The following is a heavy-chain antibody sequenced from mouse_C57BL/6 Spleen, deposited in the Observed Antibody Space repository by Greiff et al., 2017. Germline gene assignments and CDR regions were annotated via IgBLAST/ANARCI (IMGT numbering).Heavy chain of an antibody. J-gene: IGHJ1*03. CDR1: GYTFTSYW. CDR3: SSTRVAVWYFDV. D-gene: IGHD3-3*01. CDR2: IHPNSGST. V-gene: IGHV1-64*01. Sequence: QVQLQQPGAELVKPGASVKLSCKASGYTFTSYWMHWVKQRPGQGLEWIGMIHPNSGSTNYNEKFKSKATMTVDKSSSTAYMQLSSLASEDSAVXYCSSTRVAVWYFDVWGTGTTVTVSS.